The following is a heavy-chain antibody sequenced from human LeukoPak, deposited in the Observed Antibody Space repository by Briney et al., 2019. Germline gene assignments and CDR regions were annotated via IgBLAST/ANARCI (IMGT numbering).Heavy chain of an antibody. Sequence: GGSLRLSCAASGFTVSSEYMSWVRQAPGKGLEWVSVIYSGGSTYYADSAKGRFTISRDHSKNTLYLQMSSLRADDTAVYYCARDDGGYYFDYWGQGTLVTVSS. V-gene: IGHV3-66*01. CDR1: GFTVSSEY. J-gene: IGHJ4*02. D-gene: IGHD4-17*01. CDR2: IYSGGST. CDR3: ARDDGGYYFDY.